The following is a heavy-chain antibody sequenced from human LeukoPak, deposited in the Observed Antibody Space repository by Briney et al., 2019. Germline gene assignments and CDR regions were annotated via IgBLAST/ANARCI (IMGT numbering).Heavy chain of an antibody. J-gene: IGHJ3*02. CDR3: ARDRHPSYRGGDCYSAFDI. D-gene: IGHD2-21*01. CDR2: INWNGGST. Sequence: GGSLRLSCAASGFTFDDYGMSWVRQAPGKGLEWVSGINWNGGSTGYADSVKGRFTIYRDNDKNYMYLQMNSLRAEDTALYYCARDRHPSYRGGDCYSAFDIWGQGTMVTVSS. CDR1: GFTFDDYG. V-gene: IGHV3-20*04.